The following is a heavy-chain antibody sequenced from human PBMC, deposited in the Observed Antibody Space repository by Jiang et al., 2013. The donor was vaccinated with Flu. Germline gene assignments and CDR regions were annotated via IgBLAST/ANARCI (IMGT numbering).Heavy chain of an antibody. CDR1: GGSISSGGYS. J-gene: IGHJ3*02. CDR3: ARLRGFDAFDI. CDR2: IYHSGST. V-gene: IGHV4-30-2*01. Sequence: SQTLSLTCAVSGGSISSGGYSWSWIRQPPGKGLEWIGYIYHSGSTYYNPSLKSRVTISVDRSTNQFSLKLRSVTAADTAVYYCARLRGFDAFDIWGQGTMVTVSS. D-gene: IGHD2-15*01.